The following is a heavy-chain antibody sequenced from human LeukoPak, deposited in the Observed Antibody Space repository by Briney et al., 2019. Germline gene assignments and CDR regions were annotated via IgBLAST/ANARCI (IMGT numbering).Heavy chain of an antibody. D-gene: IGHD7-27*01. CDR3: ASPGVAGLIQR. CDR2: IYSGGST. CDR1: GFTVSSNY. V-gene: IGHV3-53*01. J-gene: IGHJ1*01. Sequence: PGGSLRLSCAASGFTVSSNYMSWVRQAPGKGLEWVSVIYSGGSTYYADSVKGRFTISRDNSKNTLYLQMNSLRAEDMAVYYCASPGVAGLIQRWGQGTLVTVSS.